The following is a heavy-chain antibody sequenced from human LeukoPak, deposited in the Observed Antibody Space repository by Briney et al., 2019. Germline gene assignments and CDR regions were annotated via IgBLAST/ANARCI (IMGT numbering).Heavy chain of an antibody. Sequence: GGSLRLSCAAPGFTFSSYGMHWVRQAPGKGLEWVAVISYDGSNKYYADSVKGRFTISRDNAMNSLYLRMNSLRAEDTAVYYCARDNSVRDEAWWFNPWGQGTLVTVSS. V-gene: IGHV3-30*03. CDR3: ARDNSVRDEAWWFNP. D-gene: IGHD5-24*01. CDR1: GFTFSSYG. CDR2: ISYDGSNK. J-gene: IGHJ5*02.